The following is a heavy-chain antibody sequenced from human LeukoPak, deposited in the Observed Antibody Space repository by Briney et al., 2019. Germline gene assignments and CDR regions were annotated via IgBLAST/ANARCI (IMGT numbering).Heavy chain of an antibody. CDR1: GYSFTGYY. V-gene: IGHV1-2*02. D-gene: IGHD1-1*01. CDR2: INPNSGGT. Sequence: ASVKVSCKASGYSFTGYYVHWVRQAPGQGLEWMGWINPNSGGTNYAQKFQGRVTMTRDTSISTAYMDLSRLRSDDTAVYYCARGNWNPKDPPDYWGQGTLVTVSS. CDR3: ARGNWNPKDPPDY. J-gene: IGHJ4*02.